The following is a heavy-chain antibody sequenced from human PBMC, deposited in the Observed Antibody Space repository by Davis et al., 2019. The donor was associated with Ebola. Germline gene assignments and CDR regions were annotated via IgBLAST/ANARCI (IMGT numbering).Heavy chain of an antibody. CDR3: AKGTNRIAVAGMGQNN. CDR2: ISYDGSSK. D-gene: IGHD6-19*01. CDR1: VITFSSYG. Sequence: PGGSLRLSCADSVITFSSYGMHWVRQAPGKGLEWVAVISYDGSSKYYADSVKGRFTISRDNSKNTLYLQMNSLRAEDTAVYYCAKGTNRIAVAGMGQNNWGQGTLVTVSS. J-gene: IGHJ4*02. V-gene: IGHV3-30*18.